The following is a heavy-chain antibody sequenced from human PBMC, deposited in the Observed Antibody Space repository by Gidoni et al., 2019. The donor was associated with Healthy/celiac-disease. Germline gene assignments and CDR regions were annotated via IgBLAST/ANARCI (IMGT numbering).Heavy chain of an antibody. J-gene: IGHJ6*02. D-gene: IGHD6-13*01. Sequence: QVQLVEAGGGLVKPGGALRLGCAAAGVTFSDDYMSWIRQAPGKGLEWVSYIRSSGSTISYAASVKGRFTISRDNAKNSLYLQMNSLSAEDTAVYYCASPQSTAAQYYYYGMDVWGQGTTVTVSS. CDR2: IRSSGSTI. V-gene: IGHV3-11*01. CDR3: ASPQSTAAQYYYYGMDV. CDR1: GVTFSDDY.